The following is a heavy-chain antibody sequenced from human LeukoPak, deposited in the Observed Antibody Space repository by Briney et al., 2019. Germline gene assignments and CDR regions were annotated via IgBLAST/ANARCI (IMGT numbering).Heavy chain of an antibody. CDR2: IYGRGGS. D-gene: IGHD3-10*01. CDR3: ARWFGVRRDGWGPKGWFDY. Sequence: SQTLSLTCTVSGDSISSGSYYWSWIRRPAGKGLEWIGRIYGRGGSNYNPSLKSRVTISVDTSKNQFSLKLSSVTAADTAVYYCARWFGVRRDGWGPKGWFDYWGQGTLVTVSS. J-gene: IGHJ4*02. CDR1: GDSISSGSYY. V-gene: IGHV4-61*02.